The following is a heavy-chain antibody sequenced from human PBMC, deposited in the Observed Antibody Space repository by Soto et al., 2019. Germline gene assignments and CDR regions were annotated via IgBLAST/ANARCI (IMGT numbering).Heavy chain of an antibody. CDR3: ARTRSACSDFHYYSLDV. CDR1: GFTFNSYG. CDR2: ISYDSTKT. J-gene: IGHJ6*02. Sequence: QVQLVESGGGVVQPGRSLRLSCAASGFTFNSYGMHWDRQGPGNGLEWVAFISYDSTKTYYADSVKGRFTISRDNSNSALYVQMNSLTGEDTAVYYCARTRSACSDFHYYSLDVWGQGTTVTVSS. V-gene: IGHV3-30*03. D-gene: IGHD1-26*01.